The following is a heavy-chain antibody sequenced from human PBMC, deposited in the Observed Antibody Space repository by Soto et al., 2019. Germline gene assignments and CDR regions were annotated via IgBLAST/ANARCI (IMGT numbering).Heavy chain of an antibody. CDR3: ARDVYYYDSSAYWAY. J-gene: IGHJ4*02. V-gene: IGHV3-21*02. CDR2: ITGSSSYI. D-gene: IGHD3-22*01. Sequence: EVQLVESGGGLVKPGGSLRLSCAASGFTCSSYSMNWVRQAPGKGLEWVSSITGSSSYIYYADSVKGRFTISRDNAKNSLYLQMNSLRAEDTAVYYCARDVYYYDSSAYWAYWGQGTLVTVSS. CDR1: GFTCSSYS.